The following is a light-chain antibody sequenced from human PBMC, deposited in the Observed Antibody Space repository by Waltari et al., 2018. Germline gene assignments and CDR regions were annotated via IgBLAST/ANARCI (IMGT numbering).Light chain of an antibody. CDR1: QTVRTF. CDR3: QQRSNWPYT. CDR2: DAS. J-gene: IGKJ2*01. V-gene: IGKV3-11*01. Sequence: EIVLTQSPATLSLSPGERVTLSCRASQTVRTFLAWYQQKPGQAPRLLSFDASSRATGIPAKFRGSGSGTDFTLTVSNLEPEDFAVYYCQQRSNWPYTFGQGTRVDIK.